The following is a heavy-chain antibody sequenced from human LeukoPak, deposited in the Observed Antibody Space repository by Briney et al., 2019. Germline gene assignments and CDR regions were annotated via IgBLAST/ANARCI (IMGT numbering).Heavy chain of an antibody. J-gene: IGHJ4*02. CDR1: GFTFSSYA. CDR3: AKAPPRLTTVTTFLH. CDR2: ISGSGGST. V-gene: IGHV3-23*01. Sequence: PGGSLRLSCAASGFTFSSYAMSWVRQALGKGLEWVSAISGSGGSTYYADSVKGRFTISRDNSKNTLYLQMNSLRAEDTAVYYCAKAPPRLTTVTTFLHWGQGTLVTVSS. D-gene: IGHD4-11*01.